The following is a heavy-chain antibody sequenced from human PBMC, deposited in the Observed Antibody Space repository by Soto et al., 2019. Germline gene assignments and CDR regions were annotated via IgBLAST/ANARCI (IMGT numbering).Heavy chain of an antibody. D-gene: IGHD2-2*01. CDR1: GYTFTGYY. CDR3: ARERYQVISDGMDV. V-gene: IGHV1-2*02. J-gene: IGHJ6*02. CDR2: INPQTGGT. Sequence: QVQLVQSGAEVKTPGASVRVSCKASGYTFTGYYIHWVRKAPGQGLEWMGWINPQTGGTSYAQKFQGRVTLSRDTSINTAYLELSRLRFDDAAVYFCARERYQVISDGMDVWGQGTTVTVSS.